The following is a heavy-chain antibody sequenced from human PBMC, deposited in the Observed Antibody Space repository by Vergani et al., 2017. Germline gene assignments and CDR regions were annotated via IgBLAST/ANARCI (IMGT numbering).Heavy chain of an antibody. CDR1: GYTFTSYA. Sequence: QVQLVQSGAEVKKPGASVKVSCKASGYTFTSYAMHWVRQAPGQRLEWMGWINAGNGNTKYSQKFQGRVTITRDTSASTAYMELSSLRSEDTAVYYCASSRYCSSTSCPRDYWGQGTLVTVSS. V-gene: IGHV1-3*01. J-gene: IGHJ4*02. CDR2: INAGNGNT. D-gene: IGHD2-2*01. CDR3: ASSRYCSSTSCPRDY.